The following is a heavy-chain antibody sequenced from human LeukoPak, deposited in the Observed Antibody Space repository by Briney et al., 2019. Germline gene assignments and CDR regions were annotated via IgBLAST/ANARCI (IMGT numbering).Heavy chain of an antibody. Sequence: ASVKVSCKASGYTFTSYDINWVRQATEQGLEWMGWMNPNSGNTGYAQKFQGRVTMTRNTSISTAYMELSSLRSEDTAVYYCARGPRWLQTPFDYWGQGTLVTVSS. CDR2: MNPNSGNT. V-gene: IGHV1-8*01. J-gene: IGHJ4*02. CDR1: GYTFTSYD. CDR3: ARGPRWLQTPFDY. D-gene: IGHD5-12*01.